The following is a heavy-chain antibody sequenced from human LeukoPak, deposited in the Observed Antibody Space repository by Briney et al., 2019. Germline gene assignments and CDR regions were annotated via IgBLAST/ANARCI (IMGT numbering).Heavy chain of an antibody. D-gene: IGHD3-22*01. CDR3: ARDPSSGYYYYFDY. V-gene: IGHV3-53*01. Sequence: GGSLRLSCAASGFTVSSNYMSWARQAPGKGLEWASVIYSGGSTYYADSVKGRFTISRDNSKNTLYLQMNSLRAEDTAVYYCARDPSSGYYYYFDYWGQGTLVTVSS. J-gene: IGHJ4*02. CDR1: GFTVSSNY. CDR2: IYSGGST.